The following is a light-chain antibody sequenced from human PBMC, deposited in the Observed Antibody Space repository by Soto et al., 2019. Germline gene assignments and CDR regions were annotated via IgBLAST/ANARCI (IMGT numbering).Light chain of an antibody. Sequence: DIQMTQSPSTLSGSVGDRVTITCRASQTISSWLAWYQQKPGKAPKLLIYQASTLKSGVPSRFSGSGSGTEFTVTISSLQPDDFATYYCQHYNSYSEAFGQGTKVERK. CDR1: QTISSW. CDR3: QHYNSYSEA. J-gene: IGKJ1*01. CDR2: QAS. V-gene: IGKV1-5*03.